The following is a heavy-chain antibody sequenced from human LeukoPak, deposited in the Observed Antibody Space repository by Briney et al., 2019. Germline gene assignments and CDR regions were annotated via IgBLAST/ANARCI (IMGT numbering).Heavy chain of an antibody. V-gene: IGHV3-53*01. CDR1: GFIFNNYG. CDR2: IYSGGST. CDR3: ARDGRGAFDI. J-gene: IGHJ3*02. Sequence: GGSLRLSCAASGFIFNNYGMSWVRQTPGKGLEWVSVIYSGGSTYYADSVKGRFTISRDNSKNTLYLQMNSLRAEDTAVYYCARDGRGAFDIWGQGTMVTVSS.